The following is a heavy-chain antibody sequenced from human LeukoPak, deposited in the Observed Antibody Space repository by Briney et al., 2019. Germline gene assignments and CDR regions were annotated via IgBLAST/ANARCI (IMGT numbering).Heavy chain of an antibody. Sequence: SETLSLTCNVSDSSLLAPDYYWTWIRQHPGRGLEWIGYIYNRGLTYYNPSLKSRVTISVDTSKNQFSLKLTSVTAADTAVYYCARGVTYYDDSSGYLPDYWGQGTLVTVSS. J-gene: IGHJ4*02. CDR2: IYNRGLT. V-gene: IGHV4-31*03. D-gene: IGHD3-22*01. CDR1: DSSLLAPDYY. CDR3: ARGVTYYDDSSGYLPDY.